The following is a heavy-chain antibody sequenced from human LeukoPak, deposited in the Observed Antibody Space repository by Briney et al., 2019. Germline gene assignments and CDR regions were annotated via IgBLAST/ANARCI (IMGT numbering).Heavy chain of an antibody. CDR2: ISWDGGST. J-gene: IGHJ4*02. Sequence: GRSLRLSCAASGFTFDDYAMHWVRQAPGKGLEWVSLISWDGGSTYYADSVKGRFTISRDNSKNSLYLQMNSLRAEDTALYYCAKDIHILYSGSYEHYFDYWGQGTLVTVSS. V-gene: IGHV3-43D*03. CDR3: AKDIHILYSGSYEHYFDY. CDR1: GFTFDDYA. D-gene: IGHD1-26*01.